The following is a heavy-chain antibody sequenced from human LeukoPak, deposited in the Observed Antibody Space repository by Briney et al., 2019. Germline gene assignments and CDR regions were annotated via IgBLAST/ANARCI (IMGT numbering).Heavy chain of an antibody. J-gene: IGHJ4*02. CDR3: AATEDSSSSEFYY. D-gene: IGHD6-6*01. Sequence: GASVKVSCKASGYTFTDYYMHWVRQAPGQGLEWMGRINPNIGGTNFAQKFQGRVTMTRDTSINTAYMELSRLTPDDTAVYYCAATEDSSSSEFYYWGQGTLVTVSS. V-gene: IGHV1-2*06. CDR1: GYTFTDYY. CDR2: INPNIGGT.